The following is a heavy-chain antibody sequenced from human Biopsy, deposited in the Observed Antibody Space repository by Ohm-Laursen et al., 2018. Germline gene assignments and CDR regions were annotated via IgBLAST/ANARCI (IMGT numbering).Heavy chain of an antibody. CDR1: GDSLSSGPDN. Sequence: GTLSLTWPVSGDSLSSGPDNWSWIRQPPGQGLEYIGFIYSGGNTNYNPSLQNRVTMSVDTSKNQFSLKLSSVIAADTAVYYCARGRRTSGWPYFANWGQGTLVIVSS. CDR3: ARGRRTSGWPYFAN. J-gene: IGHJ4*02. D-gene: IGHD6-19*01. CDR2: IYSGGNT. V-gene: IGHV4-61*01.